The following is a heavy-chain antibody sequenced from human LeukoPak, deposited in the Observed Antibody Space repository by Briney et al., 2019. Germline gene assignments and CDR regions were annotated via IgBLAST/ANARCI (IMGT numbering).Heavy chain of an antibody. CDR3: ARDGVLRHFDWLFYYYMDV. D-gene: IGHD3-9*01. Sequence: PGGSLRLSCAASGFTFSSYWMSWVRQAPGKGLEWVSYISSSGSTIYYADSVKGRFTISRDNAKNSLYLQMNSLRAEDTAVYYCARDGVLRHFDWLFYYYMDVWGKGTTVTVSS. V-gene: IGHV3-48*04. CDR1: GFTFSSYW. J-gene: IGHJ6*03. CDR2: ISSSGSTI.